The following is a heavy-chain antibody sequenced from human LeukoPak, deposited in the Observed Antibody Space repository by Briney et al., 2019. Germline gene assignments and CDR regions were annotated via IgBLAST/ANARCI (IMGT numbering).Heavy chain of an antibody. D-gene: IGHD1-14*01. CDR3: AKERKNYFDY. CDR1: GFTFSSYA. V-gene: IGHV3-23*01. J-gene: IGHJ4*02. Sequence: GGSLRLSCAASGFTFSSYAMSWVRQAPGKGLEWVSAISGSGGSTYYADSVKGRFTISRDNAKNSLYLQMNSLRAEDMALYYCAKERKNYFDYWGQGTLVTVSS. CDR2: ISGSGGST.